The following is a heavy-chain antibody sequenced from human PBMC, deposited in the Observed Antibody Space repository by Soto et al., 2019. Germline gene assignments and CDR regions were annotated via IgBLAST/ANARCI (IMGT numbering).Heavy chain of an antibody. CDR1: GFTFSSYA. Sequence: EVQLLESGGGLVQPGGSLRLSCAASGFTFSSYAMSWVRQAPGKGLEWVSAISGSGGSTYYADSVKGRFTISRDNSKNTLYLQMNSLRAEDTAVYYCARKYYDILTGYYVAFDCWGQGTLVTVSS. CDR3: ARKYYDILTGYYVAFDC. CDR2: ISGSGGST. V-gene: IGHV3-23*01. J-gene: IGHJ4*02. D-gene: IGHD3-9*01.